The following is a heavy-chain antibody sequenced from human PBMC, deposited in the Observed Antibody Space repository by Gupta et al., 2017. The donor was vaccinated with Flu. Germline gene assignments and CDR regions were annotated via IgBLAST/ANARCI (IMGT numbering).Heavy chain of an antibody. CDR2: IAYDGSVN. CDR1: GFTFSSYG. CDR3: AKEGSTTGNYRFHFDY. Sequence: QVQLVESGRGVVQPGRSLRLSCAASGFTFSSYGVHWVRQAPGKGLEWVAVIAYDGSVNYYADSVKGRFTISRDNSKNTLFLQMNSLRAEDTAVYYCAKEGSTTGNYRFHFDYWGQGTLVTVSS. D-gene: IGHD3-9*01. J-gene: IGHJ4*02. V-gene: IGHV3-30*18.